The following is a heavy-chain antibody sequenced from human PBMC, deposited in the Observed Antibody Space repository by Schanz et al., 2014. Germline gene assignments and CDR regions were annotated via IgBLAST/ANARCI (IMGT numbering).Heavy chain of an antibody. Sequence: QVHLVQSGAEVKKPGSSVKVSCKASGGTFSSDTFSWVRQAPGQGLEWVGWISPYTGNTHYFDKMEGRVTMTTDTSTSTAYMDLRSLRSDDTAVYYCARGFDFWDRWGQGTLVIVSS. V-gene: IGHV1-18*01. CDR3: ARGFDFWDR. J-gene: IGHJ4*02. D-gene: IGHD3-3*01. CDR1: GGTFSSDT. CDR2: ISPYTGNT.